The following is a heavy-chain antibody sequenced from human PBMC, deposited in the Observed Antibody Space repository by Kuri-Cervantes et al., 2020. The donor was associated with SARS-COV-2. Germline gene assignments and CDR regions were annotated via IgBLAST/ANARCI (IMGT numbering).Heavy chain of an antibody. CDR3: AKALPDYDYVWGSYRQGGFDY. CDR2: IGPSNTYI. V-gene: IGHV3-21*04. Sequence: GESLKISCTASGFTFNTYNMKWVRQAPGKGLEWVSGIGPSNTYIYYADSVKGRFTISRDNSKNTLYLQMNSLRAEDTAVYYCAKALPDYDYVWGSYRQGGFDYWGQGTLVTVSS. J-gene: IGHJ4*02. CDR1: GFTFNTYN. D-gene: IGHD3-16*02.